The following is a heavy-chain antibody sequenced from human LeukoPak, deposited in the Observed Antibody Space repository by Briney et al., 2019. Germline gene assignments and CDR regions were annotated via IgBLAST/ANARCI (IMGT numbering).Heavy chain of an antibody. Sequence: ASVKVSCKASGGTFSSYAISWVRQAPGQGLEWMGIINPSGTYTTYAQKFQGRVTMTRDTSTSTDFMELSSLRSEDTALYYCARHDLGGSSPFDYWGQGTLVTVSS. D-gene: IGHD2-15*01. V-gene: IGHV1-46*01. J-gene: IGHJ4*02. CDR2: INPSGTYT. CDR3: ARHDLGGSSPFDY. CDR1: GGTFSSYA.